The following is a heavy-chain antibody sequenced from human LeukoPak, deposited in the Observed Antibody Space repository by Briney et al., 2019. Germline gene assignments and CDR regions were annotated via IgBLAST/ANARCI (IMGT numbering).Heavy chain of an antibody. CDR1: EFTFRSYA. D-gene: IGHD2-8*01. Sequence: PGGSLRLSCAASEFTFRSYAMDWLRQAPGRGLEWVAAISYDGNSEYYADSVKGRFTISRDNSKNTLFLQMNSLSTQDTAVYYCARGGANFFDFWGQGTLVTVSS. V-gene: IGHV3-30-3*01. CDR3: ARGGANFFDF. CDR2: ISYDGNSE. J-gene: IGHJ4*02.